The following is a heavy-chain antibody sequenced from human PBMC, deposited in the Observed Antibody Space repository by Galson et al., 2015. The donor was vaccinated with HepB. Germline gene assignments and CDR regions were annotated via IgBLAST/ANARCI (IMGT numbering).Heavy chain of an antibody. CDR3: AKDQSSLSVAGTFDY. J-gene: IGHJ4*02. CDR1: GFTFSSYA. CDR2: ISGSGGST. V-gene: IGHV3-23*01. Sequence: SLRLSCAASGFTFSSYAMSWVRQAPGKGLEWVSAISGSGGSTYYADSVKGRFTISRDNSKNTLYLQMNSLRAEDTAVYYCAKDQSSLSVAGTFDYWGQGTLVTVSS. D-gene: IGHD6-19*01.